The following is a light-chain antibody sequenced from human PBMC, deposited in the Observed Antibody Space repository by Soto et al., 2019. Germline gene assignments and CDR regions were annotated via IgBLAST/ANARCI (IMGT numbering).Light chain of an antibody. CDR2: EAS. CDR1: QSVSDY. CDR3: QQRDYWQVT. Sequence: EVVLTQSPATLSLSPGERATLSCRASQSVSDYTAWFQQKPGQPPRLVIYEASNRATGIPARFSGGGSGTDFTLTISSLEPEDFAIYYCQQRDYWQVTFGQGTRLEIK. V-gene: IGKV3-11*01. J-gene: IGKJ5*01.